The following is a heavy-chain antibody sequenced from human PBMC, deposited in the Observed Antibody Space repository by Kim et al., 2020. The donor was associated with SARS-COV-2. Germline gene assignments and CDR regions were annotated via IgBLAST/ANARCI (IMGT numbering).Heavy chain of an antibody. D-gene: IGHD6-13*01. J-gene: IGHJ5*02. V-gene: IGHV3-30-3*01. CDR1: GFTFSSYA. CDR2: ISYDGSNK. CDR3: ARGIIGSSWFREKNWFDP. Sequence: GGSLRLSCAASGFTFSSYAMHWVRQAPGKGLEWVAVISYDGSNKYYADSVKGRFTISRDNSKNTLYLQMNSLRAEDTAVYYCARGIIGSSWFREKNWFDP.